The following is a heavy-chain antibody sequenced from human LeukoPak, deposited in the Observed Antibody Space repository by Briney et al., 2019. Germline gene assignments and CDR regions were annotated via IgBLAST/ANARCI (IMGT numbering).Heavy chain of an antibody. Sequence: GGYLRLSCAASGFTFSSYSMNWVRQAPGKGLEWVSSISSSSSYIYYADSVKGRFTISRDNAKNSLYLQMNSLRAEDTAVYYCARGGVGADYFDYWGQGTLVTVSS. CDR3: ARGGVGADYFDY. V-gene: IGHV3-21*01. CDR1: GFTFSSYS. J-gene: IGHJ4*02. CDR2: ISSSSSYI. D-gene: IGHD1-26*01.